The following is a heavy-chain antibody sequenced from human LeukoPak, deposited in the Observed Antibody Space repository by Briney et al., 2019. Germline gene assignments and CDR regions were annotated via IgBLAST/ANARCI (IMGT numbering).Heavy chain of an antibody. V-gene: IGHV3-53*01. Sequence: PGGSLRLSCVASGFILSRYYMSWVRQTPGKGLEWVALSYSSGSTYYADSVKGRFTISRDNSKKMLFLQMNSLTADDAGVYYCARGPDVDGYIHAPFDSWGQGTLVTVSS. D-gene: IGHD5-24*01. J-gene: IGHJ4*02. CDR2: SYSSGST. CDR1: GFILSRYY. CDR3: ARGPDVDGYIHAPFDS.